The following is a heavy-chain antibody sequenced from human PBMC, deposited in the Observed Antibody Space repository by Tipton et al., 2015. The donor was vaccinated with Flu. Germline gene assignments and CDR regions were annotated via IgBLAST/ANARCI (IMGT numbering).Heavy chain of an antibody. J-gene: IGHJ2*01. V-gene: IGHV4-61*08. CDR3: ARMRARDCTLGACFLWWFDF. CDR2: IHNSGST. CDR1: GGFVSGSGYY. Sequence: TLSLTCTVSGGFVSGSGYYWTWIRQPPGKGLEYIGQIHNSGSTNYNPSLKSRVTISLDTSKNQFSLKLTSVTATDTAVYYCARMRARDCTLGACFLWWFDFWGRGTLVTVSP. D-gene: IGHD2-8*01.